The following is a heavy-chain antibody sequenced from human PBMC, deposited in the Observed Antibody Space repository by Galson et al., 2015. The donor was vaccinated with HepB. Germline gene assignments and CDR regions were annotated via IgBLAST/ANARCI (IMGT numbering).Heavy chain of an antibody. CDR3: ARPESDYDDSHFDC. D-gene: IGHD4-17*01. V-gene: IGHV1-46*01. CDR2: INPNGGGT. Sequence: SVKVSCKSYGYNFTSYYVHWVRQAPGQGLEWMGIINPNGGGTRYAQKFQGRVTMTRDTSMSTVYMELRSLRSEDTAVYYCARPESDYDDSHFDCWGQGTLVTVSS. CDR1: GYNFTSYY. J-gene: IGHJ4*02.